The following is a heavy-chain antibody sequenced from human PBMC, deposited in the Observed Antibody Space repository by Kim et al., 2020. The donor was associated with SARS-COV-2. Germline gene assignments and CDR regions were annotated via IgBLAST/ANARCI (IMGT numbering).Heavy chain of an antibody. CDR1: GFTFSSYA. CDR3: ARDQGYCSGGSCYSGWVYYYYGMDV. Sequence: SLRLSCAASGFTFSSYAMHWVRQAPGKGLEWVAVISYDGSNKYYADSVKGRFTISRDNSKNTLYLQMNSLRAEDTAVYYCARDQGYCSGGSCYSGWVYYYYGMDVWGQGTTVTVSS. CDR2: ISYDGSNK. J-gene: IGHJ6*02. D-gene: IGHD2-15*01. V-gene: IGHV3-30-3*01.